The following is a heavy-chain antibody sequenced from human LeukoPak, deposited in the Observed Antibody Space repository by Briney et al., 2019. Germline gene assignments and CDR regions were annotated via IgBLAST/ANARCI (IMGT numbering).Heavy chain of an antibody. CDR3: SRGDFGPDAFDI. V-gene: IGHV3-53*01. CDR2: IYSGGST. J-gene: IGHJ3*02. D-gene: IGHD3-16*01. Sequence: GGSLRLSCAASGFTVSSNYMSWVRQAPGKGLEWVSVIYSGGSTYYADSVMGRFTISRDKAKNTLYLQMNSLRAKDTAVYYCSRGDFGPDAFDIWRQGTMVIVSS. CDR1: GFTVSSNY.